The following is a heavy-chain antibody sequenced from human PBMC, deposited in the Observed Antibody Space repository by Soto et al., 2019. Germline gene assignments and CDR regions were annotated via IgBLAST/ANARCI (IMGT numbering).Heavy chain of an antibody. Sequence: GESLKISCKASGYSFTNYYIAWVRQMPGKGLERMGIINPGDSDIKYSPSFQGQVTISADKSITTAYLQWSSLKASDTAMYYCVRRGMDVWGKGNTVTVSS. CDR1: GYSFTNYY. CDR2: INPGDSDI. J-gene: IGHJ6*03. CDR3: VRRGMDV. V-gene: IGHV5-51*01.